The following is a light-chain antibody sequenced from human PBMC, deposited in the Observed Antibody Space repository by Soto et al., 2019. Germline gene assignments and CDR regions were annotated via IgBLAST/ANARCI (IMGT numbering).Light chain of an antibody. V-gene: IGKV3-20*01. CDR2: GAS. Sequence: EIVLTQSPDTLSLSPGEGATLSCRASHSVSSRYLAWYQQKPGQAPRLLIYGASSRATGLPDRFSGSGSGTDFTLTISRLEPEDFAVFYCQQYDDSITFGQGTRLEIE. CDR3: QQYDDSIT. CDR1: HSVSSRY. J-gene: IGKJ5*01.